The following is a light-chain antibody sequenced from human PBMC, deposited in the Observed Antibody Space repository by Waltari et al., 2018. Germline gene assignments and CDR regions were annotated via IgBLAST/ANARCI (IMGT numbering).Light chain of an antibody. Sequence: EIVLPQSPAPLSLSQGERATPPCRASQSVRTYLAWYQHRPGQAPRLLIYDASNRATDVPARFSGSGSGTDFTLTISSLQPEDFAVYYCQERSNWPGGAFGGGTKVEIK. CDR3: QERSNWPGGA. J-gene: IGKJ4*01. CDR1: QSVRTY. V-gene: IGKV3-11*01. CDR2: DAS.